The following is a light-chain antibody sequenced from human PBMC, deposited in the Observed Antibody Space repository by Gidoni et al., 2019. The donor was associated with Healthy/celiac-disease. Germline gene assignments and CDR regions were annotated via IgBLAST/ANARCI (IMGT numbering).Light chain of an antibody. CDR3: QQYNSYSRLT. J-gene: IGKJ4*01. Sequence: QMTQSPSTLSASVGDRVTITCRASQSISSWLAWYQQKPGKAPKLLIYKASSLESGVPSRFSGSGSGTEFTLTISSLQPDDFATYYCQQYNSYSRLTFGGGTKVEIK. CDR1: QSISSW. V-gene: IGKV1-5*03. CDR2: KAS.